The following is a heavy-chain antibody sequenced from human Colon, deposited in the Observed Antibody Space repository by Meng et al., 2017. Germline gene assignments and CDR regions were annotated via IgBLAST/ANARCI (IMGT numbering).Heavy chain of an antibody. J-gene: IGHJ4*02. V-gene: IGHV4-4*02. CDR3: ASFPPPGKQWLVTDY. Sequence: QGQLQEPGPGLVTPSGTLSLTCAVSGGSISSSNWWSWVRQPPGKGLEWIGEIYHSGSTNYNPSLKSRVTISVDKSKNQFSLKLSSVTAADTAVYYCASFPPPGKQWLVTDYWGQGTLVTVSS. CDR1: GGSISSSNW. CDR2: IYHSGST. D-gene: IGHD6-19*01.